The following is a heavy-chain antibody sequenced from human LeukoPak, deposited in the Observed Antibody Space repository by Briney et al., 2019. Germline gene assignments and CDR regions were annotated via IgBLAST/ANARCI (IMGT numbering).Heavy chain of an antibody. Sequence: PGGSLRLSCAAAGFIFSSNRMHWVRQPPGKGRGWVSRINSDGSSPSYADSVKGRFTISRDNAKNTLYLQINSLRAEDTAVYYCARETTVTGWFDPWGQGTLVTVSS. CDR2: INSDGSSP. D-gene: IGHD4-17*01. J-gene: IGHJ5*02. CDR1: GFIFSSNR. CDR3: ARETTVTGWFDP. V-gene: IGHV3-74*01.